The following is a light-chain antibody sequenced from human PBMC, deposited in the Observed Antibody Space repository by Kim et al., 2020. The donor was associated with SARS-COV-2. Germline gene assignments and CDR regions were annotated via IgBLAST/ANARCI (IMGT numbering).Light chain of an antibody. CDR3: QVWFSVSIYYF. Sequence: SYELTQPPALSVAPGETATITCGGDDIGSKSVPWYQQKPGQAPVLVIYYDRKLPSGIPERFSGSNSGNPATLIISRVEAGDEAAYYCQVWFSVSIYYFFG. J-gene: IGLJ1*01. V-gene: IGLV3-21*04. CDR2: YDR. CDR1: DIGSKS.